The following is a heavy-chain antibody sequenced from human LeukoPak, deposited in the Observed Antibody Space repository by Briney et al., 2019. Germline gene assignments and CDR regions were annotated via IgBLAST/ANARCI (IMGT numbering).Heavy chain of an antibody. CDR1: GFTFSSSA. V-gene: IGHV3-23*01. J-gene: IGHJ4*02. CDR3: AKDRGGSTYYPFLSYFFDY. Sequence: PGGSLRLSCAASGFTFSSSAMSWVRQAPGKGLEWVSAISNNGGYTYYADSVQGRFTISRDNSKSTLCLQMNSLRAEDTAVYYCAKDRGGSTYYPFLSYFFDYWGQGTLVTVSS. CDR2: ISNNGGYT. D-gene: IGHD2-15*01.